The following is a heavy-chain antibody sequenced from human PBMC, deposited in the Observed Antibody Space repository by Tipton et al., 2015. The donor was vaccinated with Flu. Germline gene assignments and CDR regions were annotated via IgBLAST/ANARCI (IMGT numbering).Heavy chain of an antibody. CDR1: GDSISRGSYY. Sequence: TLSLTCTVSGDSISRGSYYYNWIRQPAGEGLEWIGRIYTNANTNYKASLKSRVTISIDRSRNQFSLRLSSVTAADTAMYYCARAVLYDACDIWGRGTTVTVSS. J-gene: IGHJ3*02. CDR2: IYTNANT. V-gene: IGHV4-61*02. CDR3: ARAVLYDACDI. D-gene: IGHD3-10*01.